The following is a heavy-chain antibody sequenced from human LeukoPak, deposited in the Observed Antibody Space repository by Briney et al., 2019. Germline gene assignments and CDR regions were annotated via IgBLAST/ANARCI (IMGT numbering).Heavy chain of an antibody. CDR2: IYYSGST. V-gene: IGHV4-31*03. J-gene: IGHJ3*02. CDR1: GGSISSGGYY. D-gene: IGHD2-21*02. Sequence: TSETLSLTCTVSGGSISSGGYYWSWIRQHPGKGLEWIGYIYYSGSTYYNPSLKSRVTISVDTSKNQFSLKLSSVTAADTAVYYCARPGLLNDAFDIWGQGTMVTVSS. CDR3: ARPGLLNDAFDI.